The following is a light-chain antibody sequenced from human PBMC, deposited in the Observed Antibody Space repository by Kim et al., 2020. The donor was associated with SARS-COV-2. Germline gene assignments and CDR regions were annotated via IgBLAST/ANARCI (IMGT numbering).Light chain of an antibody. Sequence: SASVGDRVTITCRASQSISSYLNWYQQKPGKAPKLLMYAASSLQSGVPSRFSGSGSGTEFTLTISSLQPEDFATYYCQQSTITPYTFGQGTKLEI. J-gene: IGKJ2*01. CDR3: QQSTITPYT. CDR2: AAS. CDR1: QSISSY. V-gene: IGKV1-39*01.